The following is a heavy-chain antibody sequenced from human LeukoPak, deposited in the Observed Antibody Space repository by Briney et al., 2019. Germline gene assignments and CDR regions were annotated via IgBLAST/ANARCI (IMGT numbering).Heavy chain of an antibody. Sequence: GGSLRLSCAASGFTSSSYVMHWVRQAPGKGLEWVAIISYDGSDEYYADSVKGRFTISRDNSKNTLYLQMNSLRAADTAVYYCARRFAAQLAFVDVWGKGTTVTISS. CDR1: GFTSSSYV. V-gene: IGHV3-30*04. D-gene: IGHD3-3*02. CDR2: ISYDGSDE. CDR3: ARRFAAQLAFVDV. J-gene: IGHJ6*04.